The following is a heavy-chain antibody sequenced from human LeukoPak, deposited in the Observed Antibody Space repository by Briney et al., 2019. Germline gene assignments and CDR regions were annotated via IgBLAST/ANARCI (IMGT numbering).Heavy chain of an antibody. D-gene: IGHD6-19*01. CDR3: ARGYKPAYSTGWSIFDY. J-gene: IGHJ4*02. CDR1: GYTFTNYA. Sequence: ASVKVSCKASGYTFTNYAISWVRQAPGQGLEWMGWMNPNSGNTGYAQKFQGRVTMTRNTSIDTAYMELSSLRSEDTAVYYCARGYKPAYSTGWSIFDYWGQGSLVTVSS. V-gene: IGHV1-8*02. CDR2: MNPNSGNT.